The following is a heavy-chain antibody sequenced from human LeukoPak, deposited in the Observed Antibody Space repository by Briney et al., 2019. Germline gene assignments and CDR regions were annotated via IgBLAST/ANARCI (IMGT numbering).Heavy chain of an antibody. D-gene: IGHD6-19*01. Sequence: GGSLSLSCAASGFTFSSYAMSWVRHAPGKGLEWVSVISGSGGSTYYADSVKGRFTISRDNSKNTLYLQMNSLRAEDTAVYYCAKEGLIAVLNYWGQGTLVTVSS. CDR1: GFTFSSYA. J-gene: IGHJ4*02. V-gene: IGHV3-23*01. CDR2: ISGSGGST. CDR3: AKEGLIAVLNY.